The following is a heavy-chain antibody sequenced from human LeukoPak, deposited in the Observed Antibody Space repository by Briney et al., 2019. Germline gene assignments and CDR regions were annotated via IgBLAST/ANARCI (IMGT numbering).Heavy chain of an antibody. D-gene: IGHD3/OR15-3a*01. Sequence: GGSLKLSCAASGCTFSNYRMNWVLQAPGKRLEWISYISDTVITVDYADSVRGRFTVSRDDAKSSVFLQMNNLRGDDTALYYCARTKYLAEHGLFYLWGRGTLVTVSS. CDR2: ISDTVITV. CDR3: ARTKYLAEHGLFYL. J-gene: IGHJ5*02. V-gene: IGHV3-48*01. CDR1: GCTFSNYR.